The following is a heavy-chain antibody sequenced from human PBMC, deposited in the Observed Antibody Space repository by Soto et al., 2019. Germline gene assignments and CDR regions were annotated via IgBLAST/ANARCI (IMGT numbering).Heavy chain of an antibody. CDR1: GYTFTSYY. D-gene: IGHD2-2*01. J-gene: IGHJ6*03. CDR2: INPSGGST. V-gene: IGHV1-46*03. CDR3: GRGGDHQPPYYSYYRDV. Sequence: ASVKVSCKASGYTFTSYYMHWVRQAPGQGLEWMGIINPSGGSTSYAQKFQGRVTMTRDTSTSTVYMELSSLRSEDTAVYYCGRGGDHQPPYYSYYRDVGGKGTRVTVSS.